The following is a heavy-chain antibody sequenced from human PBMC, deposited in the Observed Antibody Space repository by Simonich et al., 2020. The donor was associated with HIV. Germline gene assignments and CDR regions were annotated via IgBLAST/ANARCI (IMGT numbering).Heavy chain of an antibody. CDR3: AAVELGH. Sequence: EVQLVQPGAEGKKPGATVKISCKVAGNTFINYYKHWVTKHPGKGLEWMGLVDPEDGETTYAEKFQGRVTITADTSTDTAYIEVSSLRSDDTAVYYCAAVELGHWGQGTLVTVSS. CDR2: VDPEDGET. J-gene: IGHJ4*02. V-gene: IGHV1-69-2*01. CDR1: GNTFINYY. D-gene: IGHD1-7*01.